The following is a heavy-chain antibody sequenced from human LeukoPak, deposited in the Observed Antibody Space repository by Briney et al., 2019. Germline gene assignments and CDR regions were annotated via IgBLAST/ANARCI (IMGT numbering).Heavy chain of an antibody. V-gene: IGHV1-69*13. Sequence: GASVKVSCKASRGTFSSYAISWVRQAPGRGLEWMGGIIPIFGTANYAQKFQGRVTITADESTSTAYMELSSLRSEDTAVYYCARNRITMVRGVIGYFDYWGQGTLVTVSS. J-gene: IGHJ4*02. CDR3: ARNRITMVRGVIGYFDY. D-gene: IGHD3-10*01. CDR1: RGTFSSYA. CDR2: IIPIFGTA.